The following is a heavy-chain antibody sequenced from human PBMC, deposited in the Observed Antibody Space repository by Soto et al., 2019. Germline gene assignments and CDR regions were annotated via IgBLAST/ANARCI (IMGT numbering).Heavy chain of an antibody. Sequence: GGSQRLSCEASGFTFSSYAMHWVRQSPGKGLEWVAVISYDGSNKYYADSVKGRFTIARDNSKNTLYLQMNSLRAEDTAVYYCERARVKSSSWHPIFYWGQGTLVTVSS. CDR3: ERARVKSSSWHPIFY. V-gene: IGHV3-30-3*01. CDR1: GFTFSSYA. CDR2: ISYDGSNK. D-gene: IGHD6-13*01. J-gene: IGHJ4*02.